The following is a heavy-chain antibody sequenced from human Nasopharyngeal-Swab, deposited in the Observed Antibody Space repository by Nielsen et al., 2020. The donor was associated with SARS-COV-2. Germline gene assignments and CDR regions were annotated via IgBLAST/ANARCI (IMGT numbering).Heavy chain of an antibody. V-gene: IGHV3-30*19. D-gene: IGHD4-17*01. J-gene: IGHJ4*02. CDR1: GFTFSSYG. Sequence: GGSLRLSCAASGFTFSSYGMHWVRQAPGKGLEWVAVISYDGTNKYYADSVKGRFTVSRDNSKSTLYLQMDSLRGEDTAVYYCARDTPAHYGAFYWGRGTLVTVSS. CDR2: ISYDGTNK. CDR3: ARDTPAHYGAFY.